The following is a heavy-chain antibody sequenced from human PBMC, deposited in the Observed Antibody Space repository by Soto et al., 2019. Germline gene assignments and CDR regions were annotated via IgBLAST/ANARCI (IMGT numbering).Heavy chain of an antibody. J-gene: IGHJ4*02. CDR3: ARMDIGLVFSSFDY. V-gene: IGHV4-59*01. Sequence: ASETLSLTCTVSGGSISSFYWSWIRQPPGKGLEWIGYIYYSGSTNYNPSLKSRVTISVDTSKNQFSLKLSSVTAADTAVYYCARMDIGLVFSSFDYWGRGTLVTVSS. D-gene: IGHD5-12*01. CDR1: GGSISSFY. CDR2: IYYSGST.